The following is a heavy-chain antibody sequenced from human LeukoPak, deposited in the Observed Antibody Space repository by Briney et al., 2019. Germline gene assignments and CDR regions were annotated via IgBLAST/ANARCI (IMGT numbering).Heavy chain of an antibody. D-gene: IGHD1/OR15-1a*01. Sequence: SQTLSLTCTVSGSSISSGGYYWSWIRQHPGKGLEWIGYIYYSGSTYYNPSLKSRVTISVDTSKNQFSLKLSSVTAADTAVYYCARGPSYNWNNFDPWGQGTLVTVSS. V-gene: IGHV4-31*03. CDR3: ARGPSYNWNNFDP. CDR2: IYYSGST. J-gene: IGHJ5*02. CDR1: GSSISSGGYY.